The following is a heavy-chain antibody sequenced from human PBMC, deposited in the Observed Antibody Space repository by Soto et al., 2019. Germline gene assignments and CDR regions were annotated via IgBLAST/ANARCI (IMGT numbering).Heavy chain of an antibody. D-gene: IGHD6-13*01. J-gene: IGHJ6*02. CDR1: GGTFSSYA. Sequence: QVQLVQSGAEVKKPGSSVKVSCKASGGTFSSYAISWVRQAPGQGLEWMGGIIPIFGTANYAQKFQGRVTITADESTSTAYMELSSLRSEDTAVYYCARVGSSSHLSLMNYYYGMDVWGQGTTVTVSS. V-gene: IGHV1-69*01. CDR3: ARVGSSSHLSLMNYYYGMDV. CDR2: IIPIFGTA.